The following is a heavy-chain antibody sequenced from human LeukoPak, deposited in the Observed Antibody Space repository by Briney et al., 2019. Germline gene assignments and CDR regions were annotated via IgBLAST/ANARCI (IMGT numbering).Heavy chain of an antibody. D-gene: IGHD1-26*01. CDR1: GFTITTYG. V-gene: IGHV3-33*02. CDR3: ARALYTGTYPVPFDI. Sequence: PGGSLRLSCAAFGFTITTYGMHWVRQAPGNGLEWVALLRYDGTIEYYADSAKGRFSISRDSSKNTLFLQMNSLRVEDTAVYYCARALYTGTYPVPFDIWGQGTVVTVSS. CDR2: LRYDGTIE. J-gene: IGHJ3*02.